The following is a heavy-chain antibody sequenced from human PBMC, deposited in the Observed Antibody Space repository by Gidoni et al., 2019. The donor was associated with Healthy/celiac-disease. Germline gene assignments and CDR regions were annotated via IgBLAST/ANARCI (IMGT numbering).Heavy chain of an antibody. CDR2: IKQDGSEK. CDR3: AREIHFFDYYDSSAPYYFDY. V-gene: IGHV3-7*01. D-gene: IGHD3-22*01. Sequence: LEWVANIKQDGSEKYYVDSVKGRFTISRDNAKNSLYLQMNSLRAEDTAVYYCAREIHFFDYYDSSAPYYFDYWGQGTLVTVSS. J-gene: IGHJ4*02.